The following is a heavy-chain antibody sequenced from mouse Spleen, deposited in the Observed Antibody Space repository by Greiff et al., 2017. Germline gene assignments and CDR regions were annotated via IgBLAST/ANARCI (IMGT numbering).Heavy chain of an antibody. D-gene: IGHD1-1*01. CDR1: GFTFSSYA. V-gene: IGHV5-9-4*01. Sequence: EVKLVESGGGLVKPGGSLKLSCAASGFTFSSYAMSWVRQSPEKRLEWVAEISSGGSYTYYPDTVTGRFTISRDNAKNTLYLEMSSLRSEDTAMYYCARDYYGSKAWFAYWGQGTLVTVSA. CDR2: ISSGGSYT. CDR3: ARDYYGSKAWFAY. J-gene: IGHJ3*01.